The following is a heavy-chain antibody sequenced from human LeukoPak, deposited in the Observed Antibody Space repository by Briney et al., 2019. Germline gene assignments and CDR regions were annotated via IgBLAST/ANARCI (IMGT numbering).Heavy chain of an antibody. CDR2: VRSKANSYAT. V-gene: IGHV3-73*01. Sequence: GGSLRLSCAASGFTFSGSAIHWVRLASGKGLEWVGRVRSKANSYATAYAASVKGRFTISRDDSKNTAYLQMNSLKIEDTAVYYCTSYDYYYDSSGYYPFDYWGQGSLVTVSS. CDR1: GFTFSGSA. D-gene: IGHD3-22*01. CDR3: TSYDYYYDSSGYYPFDY. J-gene: IGHJ4*02.